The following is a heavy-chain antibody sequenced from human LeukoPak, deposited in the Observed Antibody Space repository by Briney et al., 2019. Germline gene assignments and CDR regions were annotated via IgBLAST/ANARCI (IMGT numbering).Heavy chain of an antibody. D-gene: IGHD3-22*01. J-gene: IGHJ6*02. V-gene: IGHV3-66*01. CDR3: ARDALVYDSSPGKDV. CDR2: IYSGGST. Sequence: GGSLRLSCAASGFTVSSNYMSWVRQAPGKGLEWVSVIYSGGSTYYADSVKGRFTISRDNSKNTLYLQMNSLRAEDTAVYYCARDALVYDSSPGKDVWGQGTAVTVSS. CDR1: GFTVSSNY.